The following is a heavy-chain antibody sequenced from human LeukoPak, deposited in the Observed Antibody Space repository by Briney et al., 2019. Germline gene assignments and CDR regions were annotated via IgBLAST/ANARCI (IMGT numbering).Heavy chain of an antibody. D-gene: IGHD4-17*01. CDR2: IYYSGST. Sequence: SETLSLTCTVSGGSIGSYYWSWIRQPPGKGLEWIGYIYYSGSTNYNPSLKSRVTISVDTSKNQFSLKLSSVTAADTAVYYCARAPNYGDYSYYYYYMDVWGKGTTVTVSS. CDR3: ARAPNYGDYSYYYYYMDV. CDR1: GGSIGSYY. J-gene: IGHJ6*03. V-gene: IGHV4-59*12.